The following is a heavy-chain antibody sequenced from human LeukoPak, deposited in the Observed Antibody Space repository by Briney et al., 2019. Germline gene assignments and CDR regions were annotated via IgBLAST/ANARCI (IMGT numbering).Heavy chain of an antibody. V-gene: IGHV3-30*04. Sequence: PGGSLRLSCAASGFTFSTYAMHWVHQAPGKGLEWVAVISYDGSNKYFADSVKGRFTISRDNSKNTLYLQMNSLRAEDTAVYYCARGRSSGWYFDYWGQGTLVTVSS. J-gene: IGHJ4*02. CDR2: ISYDGSNK. D-gene: IGHD6-19*01. CDR3: ARGRSSGWYFDY. CDR1: GFTFSTYA.